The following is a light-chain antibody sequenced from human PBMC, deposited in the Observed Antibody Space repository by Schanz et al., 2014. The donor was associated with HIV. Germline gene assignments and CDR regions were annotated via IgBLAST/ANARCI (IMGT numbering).Light chain of an antibody. J-gene: IGLJ1*01. Sequence: QSVLTQPPSVSAAPGQKVTISCSGSGSNIGRNYVSWYQQLPGTAPKLLIYDNDKRPSGIPDRFSGTKSDTSATLGITGLQTGDEADYYCGTWDSSLSVGVFGTGTKVTVL. CDR3: GTWDSSLSVGV. CDR2: DND. CDR1: GSNIGRNY. V-gene: IGLV1-51*01.